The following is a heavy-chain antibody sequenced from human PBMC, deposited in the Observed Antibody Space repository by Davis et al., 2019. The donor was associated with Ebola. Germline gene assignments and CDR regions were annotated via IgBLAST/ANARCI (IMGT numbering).Heavy chain of an antibody. J-gene: IGHJ4*02. CDR1: GFPFSSFS. V-gene: IGHV3-48*02. Sequence: PGGSLRLSCAASGFPFSSFSMNWVRRAPGKGLEWISYISSSKSAMNYADSVKGRFTIFRDNAKNSLSLQMHSLRDGDTAVYYCARVSGTGRMDYWGQGTQVTVSS. CDR3: ARVSGTGRMDY. D-gene: IGHD1-26*01. CDR2: ISSSKSAM.